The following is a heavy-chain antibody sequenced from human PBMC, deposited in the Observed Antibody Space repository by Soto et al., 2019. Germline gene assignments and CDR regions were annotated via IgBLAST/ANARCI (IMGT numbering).Heavy chain of an antibody. J-gene: IGHJ6*02. D-gene: IGHD3-22*01. V-gene: IGHV3-48*03. Sequence: GGSLRLSCAASGFTSSSYEMNWVRQAPGKGLEWVSYISSSGSTIYYADSVKGRFTISRDNAKNSLYLQMNSVRAEDTAVYYCARSPYYDSSGYGLDVWGQGTTVTVSS. CDR2: ISSSGSTI. CDR1: GFTSSSYE. CDR3: ARSPYYDSSGYGLDV.